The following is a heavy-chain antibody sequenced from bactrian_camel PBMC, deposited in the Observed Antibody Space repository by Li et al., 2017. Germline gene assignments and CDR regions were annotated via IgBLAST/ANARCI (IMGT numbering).Heavy chain of an antibody. CDR3: AARGPYCYTKLSVADFTY. J-gene: IGHJ6*01. CDR1: GYSSDC. D-gene: IGHD2*01. V-gene: IGHV3S40*01. CDR2: IFTGSGNT. Sequence: VQLVESGGGSLDAGGSVRLSCVVSGYSSDCMGWFRQAPGKEREGIATIFTGSGNTYYADSVKGRFTISQDNAKNTVYLQMNSLKPEDTAMYYCAARGPYCYTKLSVADFTYWGQGTQVTVS.